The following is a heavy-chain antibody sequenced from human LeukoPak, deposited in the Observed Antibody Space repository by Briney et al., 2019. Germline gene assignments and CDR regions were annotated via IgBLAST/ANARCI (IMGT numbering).Heavy chain of an antibody. CDR2: ISGSGGST. Sequence: SGGSLRLSCAASGFTFSSYAMSWVRQAPGKGLEWVSAISGSGGSTYYADSVKGRFTISRDNSKNTLYLQMNSLRAEDTAVYYCAKDKDLVVQQLILRNNFDYWGQETLVTVSS. CDR3: AKDKDLVVQQLILRNNFDY. J-gene: IGHJ4*02. D-gene: IGHD6-13*01. CDR1: GFTFSSYA. V-gene: IGHV3-23*01.